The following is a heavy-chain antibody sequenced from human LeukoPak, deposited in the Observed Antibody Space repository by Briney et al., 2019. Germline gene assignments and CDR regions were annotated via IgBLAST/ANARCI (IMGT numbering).Heavy chain of an antibody. CDR2: IYTSGST. V-gene: IGHV4-61*02. Sequence: SETLSLTCTVSGGSISSGSYYWSWIRQPAGKGLEWIGRIYTSGSTNYNPSLKSRVTISVDTSKNQFSLKLSSVTAADTAVYYCARDRVGATNDAFDIWGQGTMVTVSS. D-gene: IGHD1-26*01. J-gene: IGHJ3*02. CDR3: ARDRVGATNDAFDI. CDR1: GGSISSGSYY.